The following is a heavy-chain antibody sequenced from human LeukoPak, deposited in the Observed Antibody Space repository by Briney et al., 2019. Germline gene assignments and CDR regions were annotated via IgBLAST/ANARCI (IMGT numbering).Heavy chain of an antibody. CDR2: IYHSGST. D-gene: IGHD3-16*01. J-gene: IGHJ5*02. Sequence: KPSETLSLTCTVSGYSISSGYYWGWIRQPPGKGLEWIATIYHSGSTYYNPSLESRVTISVDTSKNQFSLILRSVTAADTALYYCARGGDLRWFDPWGQGTLVTVSS. CDR3: ARGGDLRWFDP. V-gene: IGHV4-38-2*02. CDR1: GYSISSGYY.